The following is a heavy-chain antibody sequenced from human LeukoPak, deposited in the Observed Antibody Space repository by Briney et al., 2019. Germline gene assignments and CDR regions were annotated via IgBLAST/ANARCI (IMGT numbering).Heavy chain of an antibody. CDR1: GFAFSSYW. V-gene: IGHV3-74*01. CDR2: INSDGSST. Sequence: PGGSLRLSCAASGFAFSSYWMHWVRQAPGKGLVWVSRINSDGSSTSYADSVKGRFTISRDNAKNTLYLQMNSLRAEDTAVYYCARNSYYYDSSGYHDAFDIRGQGTMVTVSS. D-gene: IGHD3-22*01. J-gene: IGHJ3*02. CDR3: ARNSYYYDSSGYHDAFDI.